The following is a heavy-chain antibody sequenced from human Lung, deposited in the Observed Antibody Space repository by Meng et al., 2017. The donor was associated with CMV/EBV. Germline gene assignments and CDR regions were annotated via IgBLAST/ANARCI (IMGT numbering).Heavy chain of an antibody. CDR1: GFTVSSHY. CDR3: ANGRCSGAICSGAFDI. J-gene: IGHJ3*02. D-gene: IGHD2-15*01. V-gene: IGHV3-53*01. CDR2: IYNVGNT. Sequence: GEXXKISCVASGFTVSSHYMSWVRQAPGQGLEWVSVIYNVGNTYYADSVKGRFTVSRDNSKNTLYLQMNTLRPEDTAVYYCANGRCSGAICSGAFDIWGQGTMVTVSS.